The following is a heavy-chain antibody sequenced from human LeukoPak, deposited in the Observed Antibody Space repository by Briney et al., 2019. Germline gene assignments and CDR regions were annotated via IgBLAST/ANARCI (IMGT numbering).Heavy chain of an antibody. Sequence: PGGSLRLSCAASGFTFSSYWMSWVRQAPGKGLEWVANTKHDGSEKYYVDSVKGRFTISRDNANNSLYLQMNSLRVEDTAVYYCARSWIQLWPADSWGQGTLVTVSS. D-gene: IGHD5-18*01. CDR2: TKHDGSEK. CDR3: ARSWIQLWPADS. J-gene: IGHJ4*02. CDR1: GFTFSSYW. V-gene: IGHV3-7*01.